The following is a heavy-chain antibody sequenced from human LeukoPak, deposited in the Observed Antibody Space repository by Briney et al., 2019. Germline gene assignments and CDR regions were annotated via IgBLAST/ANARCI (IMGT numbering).Heavy chain of an antibody. V-gene: IGHV3-9*03. CDR1: GFTFDDYA. CDR2: ISWNSGSI. D-gene: IGHD1-26*01. J-gene: IGHJ4*02. CDR3: AAGKWELPVDY. Sequence: PGRSLRLSCAASGFTFDDYAMHWVRQAPGKGLEWVSGISWNSGSIGYADSVKGRFTISRDNAKNSLYLQMNSLRAEDMALYYCAAGKWELPVDYWGQETLVTVSS.